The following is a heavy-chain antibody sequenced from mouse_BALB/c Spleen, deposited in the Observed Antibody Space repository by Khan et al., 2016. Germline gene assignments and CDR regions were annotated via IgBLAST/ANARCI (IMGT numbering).Heavy chain of an antibody. Sequence: IQLVQSGAELVKPGASVKLSCTASGFNIKDTYMHWMIQRPEQGLEWIGRIDPANDNTKYDPKFQGKATITADTSSNTAYLQLNSLTSEDTAVYYCARSYYDAWFVYWGQGTLVTVSA. CDR1: GFNIKDTY. CDR2: IDPANDNT. J-gene: IGHJ3*01. V-gene: IGHV14-3*02. D-gene: IGHD2-4*01. CDR3: ARSYYDAWFVY.